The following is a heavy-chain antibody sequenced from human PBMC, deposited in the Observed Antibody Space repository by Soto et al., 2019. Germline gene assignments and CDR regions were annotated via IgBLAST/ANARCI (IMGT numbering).Heavy chain of an antibody. CDR1: GYTFTNYG. Sequence: QVQVVQSGAEVKEPGASWKASCKASGYTFTNYGIIWGRRAPGQGLEWMGWITTYNGNTYYAQKLQGRVTMTTDTSTSTAYMELRSLRSDDTAVYYCARTSGYSYGFLDYWGQGTLVTVSS. J-gene: IGHJ4*02. D-gene: IGHD5-18*01. CDR2: ITTYNGNT. V-gene: IGHV1-18*01. CDR3: ARTSGYSYGFLDY.